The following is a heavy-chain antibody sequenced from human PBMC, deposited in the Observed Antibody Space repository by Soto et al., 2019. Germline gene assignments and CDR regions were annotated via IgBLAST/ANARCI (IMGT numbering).Heavy chain of an antibody. J-gene: IGHJ4*02. Sequence: EMQLVESGGGLVQRGGSLRLSCAGSGLTFMNDWLSWVRQAPWKGLEWVANINQDGSERYYVDSVRGRFTISRDNVENSLYLQLNSLRPEDTAVYYCAVYGYGVSAAAYWGQGTLVTVSS. CDR1: GLTFMNDW. V-gene: IGHV3-7*03. D-gene: IGHD4-17*01. CDR3: AVYGYGVSAAAY. CDR2: INQDGSER.